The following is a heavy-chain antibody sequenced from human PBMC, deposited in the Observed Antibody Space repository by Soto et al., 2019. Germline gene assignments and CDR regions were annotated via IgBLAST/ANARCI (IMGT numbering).Heavy chain of an antibody. V-gene: IGHV4-59*01. J-gene: IGHJ4*02. CDR2: IYYKGDT. Sequence: QVQLQESGPRLVKPSETLLLTCSVSGDSLNNNWWTWIRQAPGTAPELVGYIYYKGDTRYNPSLESRVTISLDTPKNQFSLQLRSLTGADTAVYFCARGSLVYDSWGQGILVTVSS. CDR1: GDSLNNNW. D-gene: IGHD3-16*01. CDR3: ARGSLVYDS.